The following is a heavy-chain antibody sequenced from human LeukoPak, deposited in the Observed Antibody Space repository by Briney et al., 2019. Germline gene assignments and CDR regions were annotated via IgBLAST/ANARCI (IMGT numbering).Heavy chain of an antibody. CDR1: GFTVNSNY. D-gene: IGHD6-13*01. CDR2: LYNTGNT. V-gene: IGHV3-53*01. CDR3: ARLTPAAGRLYFVD. Sequence: PGGSLRLSCAASGFTVNSNYLSWVRQAPGNRLEWVSTLYNTGNTYYANSVKGRFSISRDNSKNTLFLQMNSLRAEDTAVYYCARLTPAAGRLYFVDWGPGTLVTVSS. J-gene: IGHJ4*02.